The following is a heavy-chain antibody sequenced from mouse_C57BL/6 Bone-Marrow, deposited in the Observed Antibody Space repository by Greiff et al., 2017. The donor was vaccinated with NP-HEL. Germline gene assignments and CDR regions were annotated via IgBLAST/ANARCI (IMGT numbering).Heavy chain of an antibody. J-gene: IGHJ3*01. CDR3: ARAYYYLNAY. CDR2: ISSGGSYT. V-gene: IGHV5-6*02. D-gene: IGHD1-1*01. Sequence: DVKLVESGGDLVKPGGSLKLSCAASGFTFSSYGMSWVRQTPDKRLEWVATISSGGSYTYYPDSVKGRFTISRDNAKNTLYLQMSSLKSEDTAMYYCARAYYYLNAYWGQGTLVTVSA. CDR1: GFTFSSYG.